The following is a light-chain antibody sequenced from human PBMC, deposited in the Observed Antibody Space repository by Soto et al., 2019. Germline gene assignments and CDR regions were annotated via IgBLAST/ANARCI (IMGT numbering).Light chain of an antibody. J-gene: IGLJ2*01. V-gene: IGLV2-23*02. CDR3: CSYAGSGIVI. Sequence: QSALTQPASVSGSPEQSITLSCTGTSSDVGSYNLVSWYQQHPGKVPKLMIYEVSKRPSGVSNRFSGSKFGNTASLTISGLQAEDEADYYCCSYAGSGIVIFGGGTKLTVL. CDR1: SSDVGSYNL. CDR2: EVS.